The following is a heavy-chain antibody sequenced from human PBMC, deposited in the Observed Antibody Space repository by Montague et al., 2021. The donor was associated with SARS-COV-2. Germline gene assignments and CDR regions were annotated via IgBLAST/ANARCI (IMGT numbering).Heavy chain of an antibody. CDR2: MFYTGST. V-gene: IGHV4-31*11. D-gene: IGHD3-10*01. CDR1: GAPVNRGLYY. J-gene: IGHJ4*02. CDR3: AGFSVRDYYFDY. Sequence: TLSLTCAVSGAPVNRGLYYWSWIRRHPGKGLEWIGYMFYTGSTYYNRSLKSRLTISLDASKNQFSLSLSSVTAADTAIYYCAGFSVRDYYFDYWGQGTLVSVS.